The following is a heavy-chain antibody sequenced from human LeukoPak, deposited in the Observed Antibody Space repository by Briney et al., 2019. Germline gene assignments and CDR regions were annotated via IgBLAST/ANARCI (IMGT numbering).Heavy chain of an antibody. CDR1: GFTFNNYG. D-gene: IGHD6-25*01. V-gene: IGHV3-23*01. Sequence: PGGSLRLSCAASGFTFNNYGMHWVRQAPGKGLEWVSAISASGGSTYYADSVKGRFTISRDNSKNTLNLQMNSLRAEDTAIYYCATAKFYWGQGTLVTVSS. J-gene: IGHJ4*02. CDR3: ATAKFY. CDR2: ISASGGST.